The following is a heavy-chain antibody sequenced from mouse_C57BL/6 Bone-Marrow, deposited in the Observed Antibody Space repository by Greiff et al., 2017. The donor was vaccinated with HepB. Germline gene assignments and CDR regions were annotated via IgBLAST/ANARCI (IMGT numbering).Heavy chain of an antibody. CDR2: INPNNGGT. CDR3: ARIGNYVDWYFDV. Sequence: EVQLQQSGPELVKPGASVKISCKASGYTFTDYYMNWVKQSHGKSLEWIGDINPNNGGTSYNQKFKGKATLTVDKSSSTAYMELRSLTSEDSAVYYCARIGNYVDWYFDVWGTGTTVTVSS. V-gene: IGHV1-26*01. J-gene: IGHJ1*03. CDR1: GYTFTDYY. D-gene: IGHD2-1*01.